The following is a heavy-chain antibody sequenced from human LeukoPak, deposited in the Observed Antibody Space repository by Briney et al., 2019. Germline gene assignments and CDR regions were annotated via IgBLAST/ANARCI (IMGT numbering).Heavy chain of an antibody. J-gene: IGHJ4*02. CDR2: ISSSSSYI. Sequence: PGGSLRLSCAASGFTFSSYSMNWVHQAPGKGLEWVSSISSSSSYIYYADSVKGRFTISRDNAKNSLYLQMNSLRAEDTAVYYCARDHAYDSSGQNWGQGTLVTVSS. CDR3: ARDHAYDSSGQN. CDR1: GFTFSSYS. D-gene: IGHD3-22*01. V-gene: IGHV3-21*01.